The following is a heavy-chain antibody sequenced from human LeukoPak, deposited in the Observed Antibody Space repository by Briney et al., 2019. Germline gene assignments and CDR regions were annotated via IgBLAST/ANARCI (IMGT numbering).Heavy chain of an antibody. D-gene: IGHD6-13*01. CDR1: GFTFSTYG. V-gene: IGHV3-30*03. J-gene: IGHJ4*02. CDR3: ARDGGSWRDSPPDY. Sequence: PGRSLRLSCDASGFTFSTYGMHWARQAPGKWLEWLAVISYDGTKKNYGDSVKGRFTISRDNSKNTLYLQMNSLTVKDTAVYSCARDGGSWRDSPPDYWGQGTLVTVSS. CDR2: ISYDGTKK.